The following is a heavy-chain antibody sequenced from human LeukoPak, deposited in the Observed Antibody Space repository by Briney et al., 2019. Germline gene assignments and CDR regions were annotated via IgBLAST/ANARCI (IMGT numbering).Heavy chain of an antibody. CDR1: GFTFSSYG. J-gene: IGHJ6*03. CDR3: AKDLGSWYSSGWLYYYYYYMDV. V-gene: IGHV3-30*18. CDR2: ISYDGSNK. Sequence: KPGGSLRLSCAASGFTFSSYGMHWVRQAPGKGLEWVAVISYDGSNKYYADSVKGRFTISRDNSKNTLYLQMNSLRAEDAAVYYCAKDLGSWYSSGWLYYYYYYMDVWGKGTTVTVSS. D-gene: IGHD6-19*01.